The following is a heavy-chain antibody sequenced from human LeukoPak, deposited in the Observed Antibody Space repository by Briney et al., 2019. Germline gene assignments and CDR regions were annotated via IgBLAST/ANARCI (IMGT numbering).Heavy chain of an antibody. CDR1: GFTFRSHG. CDR3: ARDSGSRWFGPIDY. Sequence: GGSLRLSCAASGFTFRSHGMHWVRQAPGKGLEWVAVIWNDGSDTYHADSVKGRFTISRDNSKNTLYLQMNSLRAEDTAVYYCARDSGSRWFGPIDYWGQGTLVIVSS. J-gene: IGHJ4*02. V-gene: IGHV3-33*01. CDR2: IWNDGSDT. D-gene: IGHD3-10*01.